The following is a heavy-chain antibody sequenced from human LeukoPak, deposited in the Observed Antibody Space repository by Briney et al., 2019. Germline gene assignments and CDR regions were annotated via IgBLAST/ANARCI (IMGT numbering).Heavy chain of an antibody. CDR3: ASACSGSYNYFDY. CDR2: ISSSSSYI. V-gene: IGHV3-21*01. D-gene: IGHD1-26*01. J-gene: IGHJ4*02. Sequence: GGSLRLSCAASGFTSSSYSMNWVRQAPGKGLEWVSSISSSSSYIYYADSVKGRFTISRDNAKNSLYLQMNSLRAEDTAVYYCASACSGSYNYFDYWGQGTLVTVSS. CDR1: GFTSSSYS.